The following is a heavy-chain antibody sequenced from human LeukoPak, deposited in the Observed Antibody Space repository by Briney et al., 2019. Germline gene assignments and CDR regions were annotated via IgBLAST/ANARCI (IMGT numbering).Heavy chain of an antibody. CDR2: IDYSGST. Sequence: GSLRLSCAASGFTFNNAWMSWVRQAPGKGLEWIGYIDYSGSTNYNPSLKSRVTISLDTSKNQFSLKLSSVTAADTAVYFCARDRALGSGKYYFDYWGQGTLVTVSS. D-gene: IGHD3-16*01. J-gene: IGHJ4*02. CDR3: ARDRALGSGKYYFDY. CDR1: GFTFNNAW. V-gene: IGHV4-59*01.